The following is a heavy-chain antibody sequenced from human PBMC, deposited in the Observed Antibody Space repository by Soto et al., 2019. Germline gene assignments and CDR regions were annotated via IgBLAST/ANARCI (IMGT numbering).Heavy chain of an antibody. CDR2: ISWNSGSI. V-gene: IGHV3-9*01. D-gene: IGHD6-6*01. CDR1: GFTFDDYA. J-gene: IGHJ6*02. Sequence: PGGSLRLSCAASGFTFDDYAMHWVRQAPGKGLEWVSGISWNSGSIGYADSVKGRFTISRDNAKNSLYLQMNSLRAEDTALYYCAKDLSIAARPEIRNYYYGMDVWGQGTTVTVSS. CDR3: AKDLSIAARPEIRNYYYGMDV.